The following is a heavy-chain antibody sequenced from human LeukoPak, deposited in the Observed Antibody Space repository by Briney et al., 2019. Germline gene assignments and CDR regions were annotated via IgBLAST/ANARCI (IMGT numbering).Heavy chain of an antibody. Sequence: ASVKVSCKASGYTFINYDINWVRQAPGYRLECVGSVNPNNGDTEYAQKFRGRVTMTRNTSINTAYLDLSSIRSEDTAVYYCTRRSDWDFGVVVPTNYYYGMDVWGQGTTVAVSS. D-gene: IGHD3-3*01. J-gene: IGHJ6*02. CDR3: TRRSDWDFGVVVPTNYYYGMDV. CDR2: VNPNNGDT. V-gene: IGHV1-8*01. CDR1: GYTFINYD.